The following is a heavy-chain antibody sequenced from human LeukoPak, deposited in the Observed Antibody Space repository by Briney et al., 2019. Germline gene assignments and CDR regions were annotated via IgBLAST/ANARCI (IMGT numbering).Heavy chain of an antibody. V-gene: IGHV3-23*01. J-gene: IGHJ3*02. CDR3: AKRDNNDYYTGLHVFDI. CDR1: GFTFSSYA. Sequence: PGGSLRLSCAASGFTFSSYAMTWVRQAPGKGPEWVSGISGSGDRTYYTDSVKGRFTISRDNSKNTLDLQMNSLRAEDTAVYYCAKRDNNDYYTGLHVFDIWVQGTMVTVSS. D-gene: IGHD3-22*01. CDR2: ISGSGDRT.